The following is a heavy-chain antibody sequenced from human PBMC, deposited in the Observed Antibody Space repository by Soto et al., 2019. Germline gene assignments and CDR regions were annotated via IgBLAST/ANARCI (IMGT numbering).Heavy chain of an antibody. CDR2: IIPIFGTA. CDR1: GGTFSSYA. J-gene: IGHJ4*02. CDR3: ARDTGITGTSFDY. D-gene: IGHD1-7*01. Sequence: SVKVSCKASGGTFSSYAISWVRQAPGQGLEWMGGIIPIFGTANYAQKFQGRVTITADESTSTAYMELSSLRSEDTAVYYCARDTGITGTSFDYWGQGTLVTVSS. V-gene: IGHV1-69*13.